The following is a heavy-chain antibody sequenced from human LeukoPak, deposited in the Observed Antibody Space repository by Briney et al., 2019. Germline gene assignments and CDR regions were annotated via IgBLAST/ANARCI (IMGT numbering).Heavy chain of an antibody. D-gene: IGHD6-19*01. CDR2: INPNSVIT. J-gene: IGHJ4*02. CDR1: GYTFTAYS. CDR3: ARAMGIAVAGPDY. Sequence: GASVKVSCKASGYTFTAYSIHWVRQAPGQGLEWMGRINPNSVITNYAQKFQGRVTMTRDTSISTAYMELSSLRSEDTAVYYCARAMGIAVAGPDYWGQGTLVTVSS. V-gene: IGHV1-2*06.